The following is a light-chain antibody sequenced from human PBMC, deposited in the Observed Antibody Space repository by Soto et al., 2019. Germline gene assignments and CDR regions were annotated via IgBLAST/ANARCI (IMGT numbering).Light chain of an antibody. V-gene: IGKV3-11*01. J-gene: IGKJ5*01. CDR1: QSISND. CDR2: DTS. CDR3: QQHSNWPPIT. Sequence: EIVLTQSPATLSLSPGERATLSCSASQSISNDFAWFQQKPGQAPRLLIYDTSNRASGIPARFSGSGSGTDFTLTISSLEPEDFAIYYCQQHSNWPPITFGQGTRLEIK.